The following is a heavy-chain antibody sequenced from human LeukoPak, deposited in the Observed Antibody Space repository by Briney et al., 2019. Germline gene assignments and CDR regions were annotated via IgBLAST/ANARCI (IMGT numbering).Heavy chain of an antibody. CDR1: GFTFSSYG. J-gene: IGHJ4*02. CDR3: AKDLKQWLRSPFDY. Sequence: GRSLRLSCAASGFTFSSYGMHWVRQAPGKGLEWMAVISYDGSNNYYADSVKGRFTISRGNSQNTLYLQMNSLRAEDTAVYYCAKDLKQWLRSPFDYWGQGTLVTVSS. V-gene: IGHV3-30*18. D-gene: IGHD5-12*01. CDR2: ISYDGSNN.